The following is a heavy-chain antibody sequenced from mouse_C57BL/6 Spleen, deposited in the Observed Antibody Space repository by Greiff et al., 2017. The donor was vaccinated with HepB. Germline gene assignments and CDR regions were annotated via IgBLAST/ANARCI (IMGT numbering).Heavy chain of an antibody. CDR1: GFTFSDYG. Sequence: EVKVVESGGGLVQPGGSLKLSCAASGFTFSDYGMAWVRQAPRKGPEWVAFISNLAYSIYYADTVTGRFTISRENAKNTLYLEMSSLRSEDTAMYYCARHDGNSWFAYWGQGTLVTVSA. CDR3: ARHDGNSWFAY. D-gene: IGHD2-1*01. CDR2: ISNLAYSI. V-gene: IGHV5-15*01. J-gene: IGHJ3*01.